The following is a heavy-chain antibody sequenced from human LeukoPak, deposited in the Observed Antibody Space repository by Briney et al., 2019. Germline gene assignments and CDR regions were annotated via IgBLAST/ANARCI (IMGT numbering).Heavy chain of an antibody. CDR2: IRHDENDK. V-gene: IGHV3-30*02. D-gene: IGHD4-23*01. Sequence: GGSLRLSCAVSGFALRNYGMHWVRQAPGKGLEWVAYIRHDENDKYHVEGRFTISRDNSKNTLFLQMNSLRPEDTAVYYCAKGGVVTSFIDYWGQGTLVTVSS. CDR3: AKGGVVTSFIDY. J-gene: IGHJ4*02. CDR1: GFALRNYG.